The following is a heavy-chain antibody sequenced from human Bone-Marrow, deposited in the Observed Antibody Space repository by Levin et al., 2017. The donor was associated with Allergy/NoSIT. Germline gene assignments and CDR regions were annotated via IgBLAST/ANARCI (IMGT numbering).Heavy chain of an antibody. Sequence: QAGGSLRLSCAASGVIVSNNYMTWVRQAPGKGLEWVSVISGAGTTYYADSVKGRLTISRDSSKNTVHLQMNSLRVEDTALYYCARYCDATSCQWGGALDTWGQGTMVTVSS. J-gene: IGHJ3*02. CDR2: ISGAGTT. CDR3: ARYCDATSCQWGGALDT. D-gene: IGHD2-2*01. V-gene: IGHV3-53*01. CDR1: GVIVSNNY.